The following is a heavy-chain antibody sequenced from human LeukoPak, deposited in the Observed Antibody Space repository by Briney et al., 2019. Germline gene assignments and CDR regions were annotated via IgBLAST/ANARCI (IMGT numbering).Heavy chain of an antibody. D-gene: IGHD3-10*01. J-gene: IGHJ4*02. V-gene: IGHV3-73*01. CDR3: TGWVGELSWDY. Sequence: GRFTISRDDSKNTAYLQMNSLKTEDTAVYYCTGWVGELSWDYWGQGTLVTVSS.